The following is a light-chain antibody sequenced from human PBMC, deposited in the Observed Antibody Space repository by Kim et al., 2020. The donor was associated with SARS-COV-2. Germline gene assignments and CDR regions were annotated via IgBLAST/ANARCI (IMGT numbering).Light chain of an antibody. J-gene: IGLJ2*01. Sequence: GQSVTISCTGASIDVGGYNYVSWYQQHPGKAPKLMIYEVTKRPSGVPDRFSGSKSGNTASLTVSGLQAEDEADYYCSSYAGGNNLVFGGGTQLTVL. CDR1: SIDVGGYNY. CDR3: SSYAGGNNLV. V-gene: IGLV2-8*01. CDR2: EVT.